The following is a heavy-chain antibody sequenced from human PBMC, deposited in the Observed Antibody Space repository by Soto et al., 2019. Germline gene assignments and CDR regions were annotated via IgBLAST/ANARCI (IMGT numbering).Heavy chain of an antibody. Sequence: GGSLRLSCAASGFTFSNAWMSWVRQAPGKGLEWVGRIKGEADGGTTDYAAPVKGRITISRDHSKDTLYLHMNSLKTEDTAVYYCTTGLSNGYYNFDYWGQGT. D-gene: IGHD3-22*01. CDR1: GFTFSNAW. J-gene: IGHJ4*02. V-gene: IGHV3-15*01. CDR2: IKGEADGGTT. CDR3: TTGLSNGYYNFDY.